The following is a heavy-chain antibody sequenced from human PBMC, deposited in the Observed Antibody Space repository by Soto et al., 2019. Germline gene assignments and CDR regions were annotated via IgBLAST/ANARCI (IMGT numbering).Heavy chain of an antibody. CDR1: GFTFSSYT. J-gene: IGHJ4*02. CDR3: ARILISGTTRGCYFDY. D-gene: IGHD1-20*01. Sequence: EVQLVESGGGLVKPGGSLRLSCAASGFTFSSYTMNWVRQAPGQGLEWVSSIGSSSSYIYYADSVKGRFTISRDNAKNSLYLQMNGLRAEDTAVYYCARILISGTTRGCYFDYWGQGTLVTVSS. V-gene: IGHV3-21*01. CDR2: IGSSSSYI.